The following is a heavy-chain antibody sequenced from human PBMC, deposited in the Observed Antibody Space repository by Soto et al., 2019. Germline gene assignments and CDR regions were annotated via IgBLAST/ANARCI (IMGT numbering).Heavy chain of an antibody. Sequence: ASVKFSCKASGYTFTSYDINWVRQATGQGLERMGWMNPNSGNTGYAQKFQGRVTMTRNTSISTAYMELSSLRSEDTAVYYCARVQAAELLWFGLYYYYGMDVWGQGTTVTVSS. D-gene: IGHD3-10*01. CDR3: ARVQAAELLWFGLYYYYGMDV. J-gene: IGHJ6*02. CDR2: MNPNSGNT. CDR1: GYTFTSYD. V-gene: IGHV1-8*01.